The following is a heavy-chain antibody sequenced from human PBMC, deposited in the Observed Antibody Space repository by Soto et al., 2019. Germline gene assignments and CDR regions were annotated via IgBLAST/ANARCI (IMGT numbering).Heavy chain of an antibody. CDR2: IYYTGTT. Sequence: QVQLQESGPGLVKPSETLSLTCTVSGGSISGGDYYWTWIRQSPGKGLEWIGNIYYTGTTYYNPSLKSRVTISVDTSNNQFSLSLNSVTATDTAVYYCARGMGMIRRHDSWGQGXXXXXST. J-gene: IGHJ4*02. CDR3: ARGMGMIRRHDS. V-gene: IGHV4-30-4*01. CDR1: GGSISGGDYY. D-gene: IGHD3-22*01.